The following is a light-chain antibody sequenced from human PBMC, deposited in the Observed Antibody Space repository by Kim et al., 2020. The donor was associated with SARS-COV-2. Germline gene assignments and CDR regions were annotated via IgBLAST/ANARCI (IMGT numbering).Light chain of an antibody. CDR3: QQYNTFSWT. V-gene: IGKV1-5*03. CDR2: KAS. CDR1: QSINSW. Sequence: ASFGDSFTITGRASQSINSWLACYQQKPGKAPKLLIYKASNLHSGVPSRFSGSGSGTEFTLTINSLQPDDFATYFCQQYNTFSWTFGQGTKVDIK. J-gene: IGKJ1*01.